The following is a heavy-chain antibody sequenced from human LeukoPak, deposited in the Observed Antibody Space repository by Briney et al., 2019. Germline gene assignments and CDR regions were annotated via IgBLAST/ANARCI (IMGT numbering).Heavy chain of an antibody. J-gene: IGHJ6*02. CDR1: GGTFSSYA. V-gene: IGHV1-69*04. CDR3: ARDQKVGATPYFGMDV. CDR2: IIPILGIA. D-gene: IGHD1-26*01. Sequence: ASVKVSCKASGGTFSSYAISWVRQAPGQGLEWMGRIIPILGIANYAQKFQGRVTITADKFTSTAYMEVSSLRSEDTAVYYCARDQKVGATPYFGMDVWGQGTTVTVSS.